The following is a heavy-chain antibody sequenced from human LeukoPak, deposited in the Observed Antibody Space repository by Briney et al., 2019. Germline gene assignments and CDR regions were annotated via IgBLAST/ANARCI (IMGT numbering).Heavy chain of an antibody. D-gene: IGHD1-26*01. CDR1: GFTFSSYW. CDR3: ARAVRWELLYYYYYMDV. J-gene: IGHJ6*03. Sequence: GGSLRLSCAASGFTFSSYWMHWVRQAPGKGLVWVPRINSDGSSTSYADSVKGRFTISRDNAKNTLYLQMNSLRAEDTAVYYCARAVRWELLYYYYYMDVWGKGTTVTVSS. CDR2: INSDGSST. V-gene: IGHV3-74*01.